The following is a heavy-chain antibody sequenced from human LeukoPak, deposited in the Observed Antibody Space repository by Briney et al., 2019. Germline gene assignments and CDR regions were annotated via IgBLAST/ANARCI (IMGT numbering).Heavy chain of an antibody. J-gene: IGHJ3*02. CDR2: INAGNGNT. D-gene: IGHD2-2*01. Sequence: ASVKVSCKASGYTFTSYAIHWVRQAPGQRLEWMGWINAGNGNTKYSQKLQGRVTITRDTSASTAYMELSSLRSEDTAVYYCATSRGYCSSTSCLGAFDIWGQGTMVTVSS. V-gene: IGHV1-3*01. CDR3: ATSRGYCSSTSCLGAFDI. CDR1: GYTFTSYA.